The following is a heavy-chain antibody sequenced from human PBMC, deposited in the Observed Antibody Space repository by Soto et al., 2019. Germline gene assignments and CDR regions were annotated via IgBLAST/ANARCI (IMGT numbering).Heavy chain of an antibody. J-gene: IGHJ4*02. D-gene: IGHD3-3*01. CDR2: IKSKTDGGTT. V-gene: IGHV3-15*01. CDR3: TTDRFSVSPD. CDR1: GFIFSDAW. Sequence: GGSLRLSCAASGFIFSDAWMNWVRQAPGKGLEWVGRIKSKTDGGTTDYAAPVKGRFTISRDDSKTTLYLQMNSLKSEDTAVYYCTTDRFSVSPDWGRGTLVTVSS.